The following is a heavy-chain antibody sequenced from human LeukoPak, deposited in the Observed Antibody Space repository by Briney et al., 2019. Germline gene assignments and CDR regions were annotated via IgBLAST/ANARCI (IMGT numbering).Heavy chain of an antibody. CDR1: GDSISSGDYY. D-gene: IGHD4-17*01. V-gene: IGHV4-61*02. Sequence: PSQTLSLTCTVSGDSISSGDYYWSWIRQPAGKGLEWIGRISSSGSTNYNPSLKSRVTISVDTSKNQFSLKLSSVTAADTAVYYCARVPTVTFFDYWGQGTLVTVSS. CDR2: ISSSGST. J-gene: IGHJ4*02. CDR3: ARVPTVTFFDY.